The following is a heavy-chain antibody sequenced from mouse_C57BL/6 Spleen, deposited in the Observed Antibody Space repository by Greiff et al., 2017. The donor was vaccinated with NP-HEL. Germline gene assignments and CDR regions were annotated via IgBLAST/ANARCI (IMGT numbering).Heavy chain of an antibody. CDR1: GYTFTSYW. CDR3: ARPDDYDVGAMDY. CDR2: IDPSDSET. D-gene: IGHD2-4*01. V-gene: IGHV1-52*01. J-gene: IGHJ4*01. Sequence: QVQLQQPGAELVRPGSSVKLSCKASGYTFTSYWMHWVKQRPIQGLEWIGNIDPSDSETHYNQKFKDKATLTVDKSSSTAYMQLSSLTSEDSAVYYCARPDDYDVGAMDYWGQGTSVTVSS.